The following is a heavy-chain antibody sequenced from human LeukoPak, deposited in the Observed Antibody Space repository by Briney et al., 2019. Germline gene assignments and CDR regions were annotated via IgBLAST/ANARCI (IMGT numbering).Heavy chain of an antibody. D-gene: IGHD6-19*01. CDR2: IKPDGSGK. V-gene: IGHV3-7*01. J-gene: IGHJ4*02. CDR1: RFGFSSYW. Sequence: QPGGSLRLSCAASRFGFSSYWMTWVRQAPGKGLEWVANIKPDGSGKNYVDSVKGRFTISRDNAKNSLYLQMRGLRVEDTAVYYCSSQPAVLDLDCWGQGTLVTVSS. CDR3: SSQPAVLDLDC.